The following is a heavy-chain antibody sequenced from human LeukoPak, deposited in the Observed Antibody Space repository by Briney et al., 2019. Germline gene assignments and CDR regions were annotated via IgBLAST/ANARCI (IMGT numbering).Heavy chain of an antibody. CDR1: GFTFSSYG. CDR3: AKDRIVVVPAASDAFDI. D-gene: IGHD2-2*01. V-gene: IGHV3-30*02. CDR2: IRYDGSNK. J-gene: IGHJ3*02. Sequence: GGSLRLSCAASGFTFSSYGMHWVRQAPGKGLEWVAFIRYDGSNKYYADSVKGRFTISRDNSKNTPYLQMNSLRAEDTAVYYCAKDRIVVVPAASDAFDIWGQGTMVTVSS.